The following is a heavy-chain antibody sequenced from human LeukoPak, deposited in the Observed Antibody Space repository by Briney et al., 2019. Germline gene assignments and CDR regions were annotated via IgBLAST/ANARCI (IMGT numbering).Heavy chain of an antibody. CDR1: GFTFTDFA. CDR3: SKVARVYHRPIDH. V-gene: IGHV3-23*01. J-gene: IGHJ4*02. D-gene: IGHD3-16*02. Sequence: GGSLRLSCAASGFTFTDFAMNWVRQAPGKGLEWVSGIGGGGTNTDYADSVKGRFTISRDNSKNTLTLQMSSLRADDTAVYFCSKVARVYHRPIDHWGQGILVTVSS. CDR2: IGGGGTNT.